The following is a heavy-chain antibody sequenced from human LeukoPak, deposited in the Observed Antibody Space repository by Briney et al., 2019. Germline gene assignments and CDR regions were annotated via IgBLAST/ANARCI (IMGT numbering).Heavy chain of an antibody. CDR1: GFNVSSNY. CDR3: ARASPGYYYDSSGYYCGAGYFDY. J-gene: IGHJ4*02. V-gene: IGHV3-66*01. D-gene: IGHD3-22*01. Sequence: GSLRLSCAASGFNVSSNYMSWVRQAPGKGLEWVSVIYSGGSTYYADSVKGRFTISRDNSKNTLYLQMNSLRAEDTAVYYCARASPGYYYDSSGYYCGAGYFDYWGQGTLVTVSS. CDR2: IYSGGST.